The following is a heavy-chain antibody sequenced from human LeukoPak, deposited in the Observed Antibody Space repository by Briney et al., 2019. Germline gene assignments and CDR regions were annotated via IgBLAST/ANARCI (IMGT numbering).Heavy chain of an antibody. CDR2: ISAYNGNT. V-gene: IGHV1-18*01. Sequence: ASVKVSCKASGYTFTSYGISWVRQAPGQGLEWMGWISAYNGNTNYAQKLQGRVTMTTDTSTSTAYTELRSLRSDDTAVYYCARAGLLWFGELVGYWGQGTLVTVSS. CDR3: ARAGLLWFGELVGY. CDR1: GYTFTSYG. J-gene: IGHJ4*02. D-gene: IGHD3-10*01.